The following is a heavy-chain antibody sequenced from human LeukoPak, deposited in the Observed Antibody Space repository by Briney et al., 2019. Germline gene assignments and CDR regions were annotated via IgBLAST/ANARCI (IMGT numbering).Heavy chain of an antibody. CDR1: GFTFNIYA. D-gene: IGHD6-13*01. Sequence: PGGSLRLFCAVSGFTFNIYAMSWVRQAPGKGLEWVAHIKPDGSEQNYIDSVKGRFTISRDNAKNSLYLQMNSLRADDTAVYYCAKDSGWFRFDHWGQGTLVTVSS. CDR2: IKPDGSEQ. CDR3: AKDSGWFRFDH. V-gene: IGHV3-7*05. J-gene: IGHJ4*02.